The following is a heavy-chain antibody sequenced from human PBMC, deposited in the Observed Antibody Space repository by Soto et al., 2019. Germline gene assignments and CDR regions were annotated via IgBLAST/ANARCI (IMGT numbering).Heavy chain of an antibody. CDR2: IYPGDSDT. CDR1: GYSFTSYW. J-gene: IGHJ6*02. Sequence: GESLKISCKGSGYSFTSYWIGWVRQMPGKGLEWMGIIYPGDSDTRYSPSFQGQVTISADKSISAAYLQWSSLKASDTAMYYCARHIKMRYPYHYYGMDVWGQGTTVTVSS. V-gene: IGHV5-51*01. D-gene: IGHD1-1*01. CDR3: ARHIKMRYPYHYYGMDV.